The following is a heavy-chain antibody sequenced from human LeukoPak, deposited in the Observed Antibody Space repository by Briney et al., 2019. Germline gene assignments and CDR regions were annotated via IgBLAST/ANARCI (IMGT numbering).Heavy chain of an antibody. V-gene: IGHV3-21*01. Sequence: GGSLRLSCAASGFIFSSYSMYWVRQAPGKGLEWVSSISSSSSYIYYADSVKGRFTISRDNPKNSLYLQMNSLTGDDTALYYCARDLTGTWHAFDIWGQGTMVTVSS. CDR3: ARDLTGTWHAFDI. CDR2: ISSSSSYI. CDR1: GFIFSSYS. D-gene: IGHD1-14*01. J-gene: IGHJ3*02.